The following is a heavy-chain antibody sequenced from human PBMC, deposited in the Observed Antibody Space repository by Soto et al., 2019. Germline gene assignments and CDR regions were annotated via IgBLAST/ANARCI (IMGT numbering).Heavy chain of an antibody. D-gene: IGHD2-2*01. CDR1: GFTFSGSA. J-gene: IGHJ2*01. V-gene: IGHV3-73*01. CDR2: IRSKANSYAT. Sequence: GGSLRLFCAASGFTFSGSAMHWVRQASGKGLEWVGRIRSKANSYATAYAASVKGRFTISRDDSKNTAYLQMNSLKTEDTAVYYCTTNTHCSSTSCLYWYFDLWGRGTLVTVSS. CDR3: TTNTHCSSTSCLYWYFDL.